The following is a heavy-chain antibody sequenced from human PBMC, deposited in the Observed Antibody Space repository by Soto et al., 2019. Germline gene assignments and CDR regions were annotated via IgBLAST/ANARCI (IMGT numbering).Heavy chain of an antibody. CDR3: ARGSDYSKVGE. Sequence: SVSLSLTCTVCGSSITSYSWSFIRQPPGLGLEWIGYIFKSGSTEYNLSLKDRVTLSADTSKSQVSLKLISVIDSDTAVDYCARGSDYSKVGEWGQGTLVTVS. V-gene: IGHV4-59*01. CDR1: GSSITSYS. J-gene: IGHJ4*02. D-gene: IGHD3-10*01. CDR2: IFKSGST.